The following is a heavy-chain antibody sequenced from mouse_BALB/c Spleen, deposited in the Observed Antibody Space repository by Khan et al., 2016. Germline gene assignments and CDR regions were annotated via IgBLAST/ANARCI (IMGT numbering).Heavy chain of an antibody. CDR2: IDPENGDT. Sequence: VQLQQSGAELVRSGASVKLSCTASVFNIKDYYMHWVKQRPEQGLEWIGWIDPENGDTEYAPKFQGKATMTADKSSNEAYLQFSSLKSEDSADYSYNAVYYGSGVYFAYWGQGTTLTVSS. D-gene: IGHD1-1*01. CDR1: VFNIKDYY. J-gene: IGHJ2*01. V-gene: IGHV14-4*02. CDR3: NAVYYGSGVYFAY.